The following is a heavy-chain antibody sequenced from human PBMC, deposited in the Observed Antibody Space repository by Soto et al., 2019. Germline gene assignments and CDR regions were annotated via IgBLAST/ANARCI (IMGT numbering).Heavy chain of an antibody. V-gene: IGHV3-72*01. J-gene: IGHJ3*02. Sequence: EVQLVESGGGLVQPGGSLRLSCAASGFTFSDHYMDWVRQAPGKGLEWVGRTRNKANSYTTEYAASVKGRFTISRXDXXNSLYLQMNSLKTEDTAVYYCARDGAVAGPDAFDIWGQGTMVTVSS. CDR1: GFTFSDHY. CDR2: TRNKANSYTT. CDR3: ARDGAVAGPDAFDI. D-gene: IGHD6-19*01.